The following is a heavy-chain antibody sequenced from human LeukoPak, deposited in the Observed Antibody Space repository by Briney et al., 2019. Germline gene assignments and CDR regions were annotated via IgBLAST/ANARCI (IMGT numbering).Heavy chain of an antibody. CDR1: GGSISSYY. D-gene: IGHD2-21*02. V-gene: IGHV4-59*01. CDR3: ARDMTAGGWFDP. J-gene: IGHJ5*02. Sequence: SETLSLTCTVSGGSISSYYWSWSRQPPEKGLEWIGFIYNSGSTNYNPSLKSRVTISIDTSKNQFSLKLSSVTAADTAVYYCARDMTAGGWFDPWGQGTLVTVSS. CDR2: IYNSGST.